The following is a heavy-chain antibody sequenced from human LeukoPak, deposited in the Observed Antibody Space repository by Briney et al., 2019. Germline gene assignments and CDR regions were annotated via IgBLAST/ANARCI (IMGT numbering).Heavy chain of an antibody. Sequence: ASVKVSCKASGYTFTSYGISWVRQAPGQGLEWMGWISAYNGNTNYAQKLQGRVTMTTDTSTSTAYMELRSLRSDDTAVYYCATDDSSGYYNYDAFDIWGQGTMVTVSS. D-gene: IGHD3-22*01. J-gene: IGHJ3*02. CDR1: GYTFTSYG. CDR3: ATDDSSGYYNYDAFDI. V-gene: IGHV1-18*01. CDR2: ISAYNGNT.